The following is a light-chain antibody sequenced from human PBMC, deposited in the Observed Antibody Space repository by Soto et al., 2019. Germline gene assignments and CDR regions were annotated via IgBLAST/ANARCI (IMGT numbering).Light chain of an antibody. CDR2: EVN. CDR3: FSSTTTSTHV. CDR1: SSDIGAYDY. J-gene: IGLJ1*01. V-gene: IGLV2-14*01. Sequence: QSALTQPASRSGSPGQSITISCTGTSSDIGAYDYVSWFQQHPGKAPKLMISEVNNRPSGVSNRFSGSKSGNTAYLTISGLQVEDEAEYFCFSSTTTSTHVFGTGTKVTVL.